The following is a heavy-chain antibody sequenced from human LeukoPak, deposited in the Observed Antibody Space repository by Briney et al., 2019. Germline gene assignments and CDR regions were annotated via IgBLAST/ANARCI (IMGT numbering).Heavy chain of an antibody. V-gene: IGHV4-34*01. J-gene: IGHJ6*02. CDR1: GGSFSGYY. Sequence: SETLSLTCAVYGGSFSGYYWSWIRQPPGKGLEWIGEINHSGSTNYNPSLKSRVTISVDTSKNRFSLKLSSVTAADTAVYYCARGTSGSYFGDYYYYGMDVWGQGTTVTVSS. CDR3: ARGTSGSYFGDYYYYGMDV. D-gene: IGHD1-26*01. CDR2: INHSGST.